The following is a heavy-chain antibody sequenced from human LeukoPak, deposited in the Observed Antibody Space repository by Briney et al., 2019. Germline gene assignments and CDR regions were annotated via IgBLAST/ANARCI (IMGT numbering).Heavy chain of an antibody. J-gene: IGHJ6*02. V-gene: IGHV3-30-3*01. CDR2: ISYDGSNK. CDR3: ARGVREDTAVVYAPKITYYYGMDV. CDR1: GFTFSSYA. Sequence: PGRSLRLSCAASGFTFSSYAMHWVRQAPGKGLEWVAVISYDGSNKYYADSVKGRFTISRDNSKNTLYLQMNSLRAEDTAVYYCARGVREDTAVVYAPKITYYYGMDVWGQGTTVTVSS. D-gene: IGHD5-18*01.